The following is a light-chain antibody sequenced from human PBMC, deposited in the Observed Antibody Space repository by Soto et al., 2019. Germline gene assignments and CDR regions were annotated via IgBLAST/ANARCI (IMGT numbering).Light chain of an antibody. V-gene: IGKV1-39*01. J-gene: IGKJ4*01. CDR1: QSISRY. CDR2: AAS. CDR3: QQSSSTPLT. Sequence: DIQMTQSPSSLPASVGDGVTITCRASQSISRYLNWYQQKPGKAPKLLIYAASSLQSGVPSRFSGSGSGTDFALTISSLQPDDFATYYCQQSSSTPLTFGGGTKVDIK.